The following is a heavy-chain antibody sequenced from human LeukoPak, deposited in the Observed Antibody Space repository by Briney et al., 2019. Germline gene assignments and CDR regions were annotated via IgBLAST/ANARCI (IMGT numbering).Heavy chain of an antibody. CDR3: AKIKGGGYCSSTSCYAGYYFDY. J-gene: IGHJ4*02. CDR1: GFTFSSYA. CDR2: ISGSGGST. Sequence: PGGSLRLSCAASGFTFSSYAMSWVRQAPGKGLEWVSAISGSGGSTYYADSVKGRFTISRDNSKNTLYLQMNSLRAEDTAVYYCAKIKGGGYCSSTSCYAGYYFDYWGQGTLVTVSS. V-gene: IGHV3-23*01. D-gene: IGHD2-2*01.